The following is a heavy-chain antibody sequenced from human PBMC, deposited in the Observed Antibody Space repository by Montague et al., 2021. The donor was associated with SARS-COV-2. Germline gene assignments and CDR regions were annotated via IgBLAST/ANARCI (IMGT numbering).Heavy chain of an antibody. CDR1: GDSISRHY. CDR2: IYTGGYV. J-gene: IGHJ2*01. CDR3: ARAIWHLDV. Sequence: SETLSLTCSVSGDSISRHYWSWIRQSDGKGLEWIGRIYTGGYVNYNPALQSRVSMSVDTSESQVSLNVTSVTAADTAVYYCARAIWHLDVWGRGILVTVSS. V-gene: IGHV4-4*07.